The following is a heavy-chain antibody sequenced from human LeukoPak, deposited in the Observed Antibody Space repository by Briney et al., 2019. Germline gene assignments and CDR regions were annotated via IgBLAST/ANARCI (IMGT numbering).Heavy chain of an antibody. D-gene: IGHD5/OR15-5a*01. J-gene: IGHJ3*02. V-gene: IGHV4-59*01. CDR3: ARVGTFYVYAFDI. Sequence: SETLSLTCTVSGGSFSSYYWSWIRQPPGKGLEWIGYIYYSGSTNYNPSLKSRVTISVDTSKNQFSLKLSSVTAADTAVYYCARVGTFYVYAFDIWGQGTMVTVSS. CDR2: IYYSGST. CDR1: GGSFSSYY.